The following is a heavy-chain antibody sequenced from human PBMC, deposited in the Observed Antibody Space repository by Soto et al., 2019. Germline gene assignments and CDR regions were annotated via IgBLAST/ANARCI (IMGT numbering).Heavy chain of an antibody. CDR1: GLNVRYNY. CDR3: ARGIGGAPDFDN. Sequence: EVQLVESGGGLIQLGGSLRLSCEVSGLNVRYNYMHWVRQAPGKGLEWVAVTYSTSTTYYADSVKGRFTISGDNSDRTLFLQMNSLRAEDTAMYYCARGIGGAPDFDNWGQGTLVTVSP. D-gene: IGHD1-26*01. V-gene: IGHV3-53*01. CDR2: TYSTSTT. J-gene: IGHJ4*02.